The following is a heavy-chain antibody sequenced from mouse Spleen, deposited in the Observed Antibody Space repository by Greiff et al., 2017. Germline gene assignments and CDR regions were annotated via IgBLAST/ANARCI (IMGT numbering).Heavy chain of an antibody. J-gene: IGHJ1*01. V-gene: IGHV5-9-3*01. Sequence: EVKLVESGGGLVKPGGSLKLSCAASGFTFSSYAMSWVRQTPEKRLEWVATISSGGSYTYYPDSVKGRFTISRDNAKNTLYLQMSSLRSEDTAMYYCARHTTVVATDLDVWGAGTTVTVSS. D-gene: IGHD1-1*01. CDR2: ISSGGSYT. CDR3: ARHTTVVATDLDV. CDR1: GFTFSSYA.